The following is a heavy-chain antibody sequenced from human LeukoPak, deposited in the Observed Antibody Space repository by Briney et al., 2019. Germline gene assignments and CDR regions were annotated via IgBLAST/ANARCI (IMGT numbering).Heavy chain of an antibody. V-gene: IGHV3-48*03. CDR1: GFTFSSYE. CDR3: ARDLRHSSGWRTIPYYFDY. J-gene: IGHJ4*02. CDR2: ISSSGSTI. D-gene: IGHD6-19*01. Sequence: GGSLRLSCAASGFTFSSYEMNWVRQAPGKGLEWVSYISSSGSTIYYADSVKGRFTISRDNAKNSLYLQMNSLRAEDTAVYYCARDLRHSSGWRTIPYYFDYWGQGTLVTVSS.